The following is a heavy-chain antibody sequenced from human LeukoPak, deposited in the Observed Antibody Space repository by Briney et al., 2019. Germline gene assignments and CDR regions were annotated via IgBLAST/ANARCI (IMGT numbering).Heavy chain of an antibody. CDR1: GYTLTELS. CDR3: ATDLEYSSGWYPNWFDP. D-gene: IGHD6-19*01. J-gene: IGHJ5*02. Sequence: ASVKVSCKVSGYTLTELSMHWVRQAPGKGLEWMGGFDPEDGETIYAQKFQGRVTMTADTSTDTAYMELSSLRSEDTAVYYCATDLEYSSGWYPNWFDPWGQGTLVTVSS. CDR2: FDPEDGET. V-gene: IGHV1-24*01.